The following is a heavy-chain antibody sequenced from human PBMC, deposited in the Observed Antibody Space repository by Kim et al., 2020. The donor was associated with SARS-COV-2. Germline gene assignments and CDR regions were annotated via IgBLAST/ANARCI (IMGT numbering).Heavy chain of an antibody. CDR3: ARELWSGYDRGGFDY. D-gene: IGHD5-12*01. J-gene: IGHJ4*02. Sequence: DSVKGRCTISRDNSKNTLYLQMNSLRAEDTAVYYCARELWSGYDRGGFDYWGQGTLVTVSS. V-gene: IGHV3-30*01.